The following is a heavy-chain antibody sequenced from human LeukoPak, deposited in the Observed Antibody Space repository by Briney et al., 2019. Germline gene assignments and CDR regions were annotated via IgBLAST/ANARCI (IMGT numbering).Heavy chain of an antibody. J-gene: IGHJ4*02. Sequence: GASVKVSRKASGYTFTSYGISWVRQAPGQGLEWMGWISAYNGNTNYAQKLQGRVTMTTDTSTSTAYMELRSLRSDDTAVYYCARDLLSGYYDFWSGYFDWGYYFDYWGQGTLVTVSS. D-gene: IGHD3-3*01. CDR3: ARDLLSGYYDFWSGYFDWGYYFDY. CDR1: GYTFTSYG. CDR2: ISAYNGNT. V-gene: IGHV1-18*01.